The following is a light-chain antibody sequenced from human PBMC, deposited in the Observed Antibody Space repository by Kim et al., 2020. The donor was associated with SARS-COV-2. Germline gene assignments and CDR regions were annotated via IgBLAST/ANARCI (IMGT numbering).Light chain of an antibody. Sequence: IQLTQSPSYLSASVGDRVTITCRASQAISTGLAWYQQVPGGAPKLLIHTASTLPSGVPSRFSGSGSGTDFSLTISSLQPEDVATYYCQQRRSYPITFGQGTRLEI. J-gene: IGKJ5*01. V-gene: IGKV1-9*01. CDR2: TAS. CDR3: QQRRSYPIT. CDR1: QAISTG.